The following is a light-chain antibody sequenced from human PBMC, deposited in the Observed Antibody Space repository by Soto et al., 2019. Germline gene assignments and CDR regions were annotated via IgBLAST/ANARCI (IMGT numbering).Light chain of an antibody. CDR1: QSVSSSY. J-gene: IGKJ1*01. V-gene: IGKV3-20*01. CDR2: GAS. CDR3: QPYGSSPWT. Sequence: EIVLTQSPGTLSLSTGERATLSCRASQSVSSSYLAWYQQKPGQAPRLLIYGASSRATGITDRFSGSGSGTDFTLTISRLEPEDFAVYYCQPYGSSPWTVGPVTKVEIK.